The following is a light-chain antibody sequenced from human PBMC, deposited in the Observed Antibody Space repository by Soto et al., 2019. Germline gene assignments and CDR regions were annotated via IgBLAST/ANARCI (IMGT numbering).Light chain of an antibody. V-gene: IGKV3-20*01. CDR1: KSVSRTY. CDR3: QQYGRSGT. CDR2: ATS. Sequence: ENVLTQSPGTLSLSPGERATLSCRASKSVSRTYLAWYQQKPVQAPRLLIYATSSRATGIPDRFSGSGSGTDFTLTISRLEPEDFAVYYCQQYGRSGTFGQGTKVEIK. J-gene: IGKJ1*01.